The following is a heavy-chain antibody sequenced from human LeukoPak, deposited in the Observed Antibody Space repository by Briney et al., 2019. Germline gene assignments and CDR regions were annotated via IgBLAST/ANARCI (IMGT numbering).Heavy chain of an antibody. CDR3: ASPIVGGTGDYFDY. Sequence: SETLSLTCTFSGGSLTNYYWSWIRQPPGKGLEGIGHIYYSGSTSYNPALKSRVSISVDTSKNQFSLNLSSVTAADTAWYYCASPIVGGTGDYFDYWGQGTLVTVSS. CDR1: GGSLTNYY. V-gene: IGHV4-59*08. J-gene: IGHJ4*02. CDR2: IYYSGST. D-gene: IGHD1-26*01.